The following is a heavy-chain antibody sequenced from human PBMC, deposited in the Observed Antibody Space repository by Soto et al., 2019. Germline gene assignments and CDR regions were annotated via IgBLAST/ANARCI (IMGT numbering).Heavy chain of an antibody. V-gene: IGHV3-23*01. CDR2: ISASGGST. J-gene: IGHJ4*02. Sequence: EVQLLESGGGLVQPGGSLRLSCAASGFTFSSCAMSWVRLAPGKGPEWVSGISASGGSTYHADPVKGRFTISRDNSKNTVFLQMNSLRAEDTAVYYCAKTPYHDFWSGYSYYFDYWGQGTMVTVSS. CDR1: GFTFSSCA. D-gene: IGHD3-3*01. CDR3: AKTPYHDFWSGYSYYFDY.